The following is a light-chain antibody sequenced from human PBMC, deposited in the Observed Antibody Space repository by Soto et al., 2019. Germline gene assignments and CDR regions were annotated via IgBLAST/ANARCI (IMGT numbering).Light chain of an antibody. CDR2: GAS. CDR3: QQYGSSRVFT. V-gene: IGKV3-20*01. Sequence: EIVLTQSPGTLSLSPGERATLSCRASQSVSSNYLAWYQQKPGQAPRLLIYGASSRATGIPDRFSGSGSGTDFTLTISRLEPEDFAVYYFQQYGSSRVFTFGPGTKVDIK. CDR1: QSVSSNY. J-gene: IGKJ3*01.